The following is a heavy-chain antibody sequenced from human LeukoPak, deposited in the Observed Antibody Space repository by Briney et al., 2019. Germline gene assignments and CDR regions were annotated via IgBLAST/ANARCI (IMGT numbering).Heavy chain of an antibody. Sequence: GGSLRLSCAASGFTVMTNDMICVREPPGKGLECFSVIYSNGNTKYADSVKGRFTISRDNSKNNLYLEMNSLSPDDTAVYYCARGVETLADNTLAYWGQGTLVTVSS. CDR1: GFTVMTND. J-gene: IGHJ4*02. V-gene: IGHV3-53*01. CDR3: ARGVETLADNTLAY. D-gene: IGHD5-12*01. CDR2: IYSNGNT.